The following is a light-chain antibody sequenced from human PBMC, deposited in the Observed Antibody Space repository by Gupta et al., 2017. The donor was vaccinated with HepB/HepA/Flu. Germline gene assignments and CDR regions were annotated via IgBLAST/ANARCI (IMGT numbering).Light chain of an antibody. CDR2: ENT. CDR3: QSYETSKLVV. Sequence: NFMLTQPHSVSESPGKTVTITFTRSSGSIASNYVQWYQQRPGSAPRPVIFENTERPSGVPDRFSGSVDSSSNSASLTISGLKTEDEADYYGQSYETSKLVVFGGGTKLTVL. CDR1: SGSIASNY. J-gene: IGLJ2*01. V-gene: IGLV6-57*03.